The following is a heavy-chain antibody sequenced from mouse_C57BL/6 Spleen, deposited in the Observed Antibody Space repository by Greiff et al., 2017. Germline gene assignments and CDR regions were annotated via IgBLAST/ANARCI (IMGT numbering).Heavy chain of an antibody. J-gene: IGHJ3*01. CDR3: ARAREEGIAY. Sequence: VQLQQSGAELVRPGTSVKVSCKASGYAFSNYLIEWVKQRPGQGLEWIGVINPGSGGTNYNEKFKGKATLTADKSSSTAYMQLSSLTSEDSAVYFCARAREEGIAYWGKGTLVTVSA. CDR1: GYAFSNYL. CDR2: INPGSGGT. V-gene: IGHV1-54*01.